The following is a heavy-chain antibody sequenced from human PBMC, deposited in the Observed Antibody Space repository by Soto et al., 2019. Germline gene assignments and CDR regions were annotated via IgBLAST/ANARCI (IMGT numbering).Heavy chain of an antibody. V-gene: IGHV3-23*01. J-gene: IGHJ4*02. CDR1: GFTFSSFV. CDR3: AKGLVDCSGASCFD. Sequence: EVQLLESGGGLIQPGGSLRLSCAASGFTFSSFVMTWVRQAPGKGLECVSSISGSGGDTYYADSVKGRSTISRDNSKNTLYLQMHSLRAEDTAVYYCAKGLVDCSGASCFDWGQGTLVTVSS. CDR2: ISGSGGDT. D-gene: IGHD2-15*01.